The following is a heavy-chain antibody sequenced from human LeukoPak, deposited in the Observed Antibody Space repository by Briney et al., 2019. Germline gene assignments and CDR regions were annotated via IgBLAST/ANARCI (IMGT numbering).Heavy chain of an antibody. CDR2: IYHGGST. CDR1: GYSISSGYY. CDR3: ARGAVIWFGELFPDAVDY. J-gene: IGHJ4*02. V-gene: IGHV4-38-2*02. D-gene: IGHD3-10*01. Sequence: KSSETLSLTCTVSGYSISSGYYRGWIRQPPGKGLEWIGSIYHGGSTYYNPSLKSRVTISVDTSKNQFSLKLSSVTAADTAVYYCARGAVIWFGELFPDAVDYWGQGTLVTVSS.